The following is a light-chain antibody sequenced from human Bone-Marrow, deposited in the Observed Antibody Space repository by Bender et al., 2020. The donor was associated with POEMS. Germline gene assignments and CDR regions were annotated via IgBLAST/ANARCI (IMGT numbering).Light chain of an antibody. CDR2: DVS. J-gene: IGLJ1*01. V-gene: IGLV2-11*01. CDR3: QSYDSSNLV. CDR1: SSDVGSYNF. Sequence: QSALTQPRSVSGSPGQSVAISCTGSSSDVGSYNFVSWYQHHPGKAPKLMIYDVSQRPSGVPDRFSGSIDSSSNSASLTISGLKTEDEADYYCQSYDSSNLVFGSGTKVTVL.